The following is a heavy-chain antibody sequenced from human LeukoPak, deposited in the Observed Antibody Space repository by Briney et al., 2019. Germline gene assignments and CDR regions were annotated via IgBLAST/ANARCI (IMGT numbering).Heavy chain of an antibody. V-gene: IGHV4-59*01. J-gene: IGHJ5*02. D-gene: IGHD1-20*01. Sequence: PSETLSLTCTVSGGSISSYYWSWIRQPPGKGLEWNGYIYYSGSTNYNPSLKSRVTISVDTSKNQFSLKLSSVTAADTAVYYCARWVPPKRYDWNDGWFDPWGQGTLVTVSS. CDR2: IYYSGST. CDR3: ARWVPPKRYDWNDGWFDP. CDR1: GGSISSYY.